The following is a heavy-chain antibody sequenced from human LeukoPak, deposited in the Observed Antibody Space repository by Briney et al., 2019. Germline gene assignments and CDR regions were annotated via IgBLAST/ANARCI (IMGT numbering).Heavy chain of an antibody. CDR2: IAGSDTTT. Sequence: GGSLRLSCAGSGFAFESFTMTRVRQAPGKGLEWVSYIAGSDTTTYYADSVKGRFTISRDNAKNSLYLQMNSLRAEDTALYYCTTLGYHLDSWGQGTLVTVSS. CDR3: TTLGYHLDS. J-gene: IGHJ4*02. V-gene: IGHV3-48*03. D-gene: IGHD3-22*01. CDR1: GFAFESFT.